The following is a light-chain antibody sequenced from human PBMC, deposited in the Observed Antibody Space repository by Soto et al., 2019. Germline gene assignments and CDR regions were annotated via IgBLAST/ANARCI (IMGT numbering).Light chain of an antibody. Sequence: AIRMTQSPSSFSASTGDRVTITCRASQGISSYLAWYQQKPGKAPKLLIYAASTLQSGVPSRFSGSGSGTDFTLTISCLQSEDFATYYCQQYYSSLWTFGQGTKVEIK. J-gene: IGKJ1*01. CDR2: AAS. CDR1: QGISSY. V-gene: IGKV1-8*01. CDR3: QQYYSSLWT.